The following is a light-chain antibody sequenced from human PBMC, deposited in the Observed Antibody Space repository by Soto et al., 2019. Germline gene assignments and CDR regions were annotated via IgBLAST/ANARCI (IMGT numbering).Light chain of an antibody. Sequence: EIVLTQSPGTLSLSPGERATLSCRTSQRPRISLAWYQLKPGQAPRLLIYNTSDRTTGVPARFSGSGSGTDFTLTISSLEPEDFAVYYCQLRNSWPPLYTSGQGTKLEIK. CDR1: QRPRIS. CDR3: QLRNSWPPLYT. J-gene: IGKJ2*01. V-gene: IGKV3-11*01. CDR2: NTS.